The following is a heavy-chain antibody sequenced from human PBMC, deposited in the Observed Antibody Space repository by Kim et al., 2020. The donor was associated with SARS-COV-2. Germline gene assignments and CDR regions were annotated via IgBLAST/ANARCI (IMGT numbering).Heavy chain of an antibody. V-gene: IGHV4-59*13. D-gene: IGHD1-26*01. CDR2: IYYSGST. CDR3: ARARGRGELTA. Sequence: SETLSLTCTVSGGSISSYYWSWIRQPPGKGLEWIGYIYYSGSTNYNPSLKSRVTISVDTSKNQFSLKLSSVTAADTAVYYCARARGRGELTAWGQGTLVTVSS. J-gene: IGHJ5*02. CDR1: GGSISSYY.